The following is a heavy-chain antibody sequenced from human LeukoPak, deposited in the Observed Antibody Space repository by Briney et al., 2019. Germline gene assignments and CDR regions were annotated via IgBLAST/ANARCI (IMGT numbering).Heavy chain of an antibody. V-gene: IGHV1-8*03. CDR1: GYTFTSYD. CDR3: ARGRRFLEWLLSVPDY. J-gene: IGHJ4*02. CDR2: MNPNSGNT. Sequence: ASVKVSCKAPGYTFTSYDINWVRQATGQGLEWMGWMNPNSGNTGYAQKFQGRGTITRNTSISTAYMELSSLRSEDTAVYYCARGRRFLEWLLSVPDYWGQGTLVTVSS. D-gene: IGHD3-3*01.